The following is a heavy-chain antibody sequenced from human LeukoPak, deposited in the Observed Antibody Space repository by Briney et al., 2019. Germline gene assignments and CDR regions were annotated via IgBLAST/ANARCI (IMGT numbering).Heavy chain of an antibody. Sequence: PSETLSLTCAVYGGSFSGYYWSWIRQPPGKGLEWIGEINHSGSTNYNPSLKSRVTISVDTSKNQFSLKLSSVTAADTAVYYCARHISPTIFGVVIFYGMDVWGQGTTVTVSS. CDR3: ARHISPTIFGVVIFYGMDV. CDR2: INHSGST. CDR1: GGSFSGYY. V-gene: IGHV4-34*01. D-gene: IGHD3-3*01. J-gene: IGHJ6*02.